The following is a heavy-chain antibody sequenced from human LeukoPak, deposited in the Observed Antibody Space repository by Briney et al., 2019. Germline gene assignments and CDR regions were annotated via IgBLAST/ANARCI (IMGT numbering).Heavy chain of an antibody. Sequence: SETLSLTCTVSGGSISSYYWSWIRQPPGKGLEWIGYIYYSGSTNYNPSLKSRVTISVDTSKNQFSLKLSSVTAADTAVYYCAGAGYYGSGSYYNEYYFDYWGQGTLVTVSS. CDR2: IYYSGST. D-gene: IGHD3-10*01. J-gene: IGHJ4*02. CDR3: AGAGYYGSGSYYNEYYFDY. CDR1: GGSISSYY. V-gene: IGHV4-59*01.